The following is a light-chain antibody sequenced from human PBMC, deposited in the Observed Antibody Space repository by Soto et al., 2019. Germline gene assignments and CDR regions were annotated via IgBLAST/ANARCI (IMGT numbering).Light chain of an antibody. J-gene: IGKJ1*01. CDR1: QNVLSD. CDR2: GAT. CDR3: QQYRSWPRT. Sequence: EILLTQSPATLSVSPGETATLSCRASQNVLSDLACYQQKPGQAPRLLVYGATTRATDAPAKFRGSGSGTEFSLTISSLQSEDFATYYCQQYRSWPRTFGQGSKVEIK. V-gene: IGKV3-15*01.